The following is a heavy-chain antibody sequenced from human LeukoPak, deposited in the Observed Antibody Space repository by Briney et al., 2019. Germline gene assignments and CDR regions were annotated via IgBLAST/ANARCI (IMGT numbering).Heavy chain of an antibody. V-gene: IGHV3-23*01. CDR3: AKGLWHTISAGDY. Sequence: PGGSLRLSCTASGFTFSTYAMNWVRQPPGKGLEWVSAISGSGDTTKCADSLKGRFTISRDNSKNTLYLQMDSLRAEDTAIYYCAKGLWHTISAGDYWGQGTLVTVSS. CDR1: GFTFSTYA. CDR2: ISGSGDTT. J-gene: IGHJ4*02. D-gene: IGHD1-14*01.